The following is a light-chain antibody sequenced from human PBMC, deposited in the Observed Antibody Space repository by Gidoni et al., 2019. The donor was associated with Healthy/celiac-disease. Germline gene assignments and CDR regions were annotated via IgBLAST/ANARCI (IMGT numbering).Light chain of an antibody. V-gene: IGKV3-20*01. CDR2: GAS. CDR3: QQYGSSPVT. Sequence: EKVLTQSPGTLSLSPGERATLSCRASQSVSSSYLAWYQQTPGQAPRLLIYGASSRATGIPYRFSGSGSGTDFTLTISRLEPEDFAVYYCQQYGSSPVTFGQGTRLEIK. CDR1: QSVSSSY. J-gene: IGKJ5*01.